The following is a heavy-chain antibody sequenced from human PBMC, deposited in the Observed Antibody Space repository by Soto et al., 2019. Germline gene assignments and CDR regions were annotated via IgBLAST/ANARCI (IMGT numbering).Heavy chain of an antibody. J-gene: IGHJ4*02. V-gene: IGHV3-30*18. CDR3: AKGGYYDSSGYLGWLDY. CDR1: GFTFSSYG. Sequence: QVQLVESGGGVVQPGRSLRLSCAASGFTFSSYGIHWVRQAPGKGVEWVAVISYDGSNRYYADSVKGRFTISRDNSKHTLYLQMNSLRAEDTAVYYCAKGGYYDSSGYLGWLDYWGQGTLVTVSS. D-gene: IGHD3-22*01. CDR2: ISYDGSNR.